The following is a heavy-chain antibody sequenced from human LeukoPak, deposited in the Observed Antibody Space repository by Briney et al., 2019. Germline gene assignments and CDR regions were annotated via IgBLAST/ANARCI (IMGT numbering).Heavy chain of an antibody. D-gene: IGHD6-6*01. CDR3: ASTTSIREYSSSVFDY. CDR2: IYHSGST. J-gene: IGHJ4*02. V-gene: IGHV4-30-2*01. CDR1: GGSISSGGYY. Sequence: PSETLSLTCTVSGGSISSGGYYWSWIRQPPGKGLEWIGYIYHSGSTYYNPSLKSRVTISVDRSKNQFSLKLSSVTAADTAVYYCASTTSIREYSSSVFDYWGQGTLVTVSS.